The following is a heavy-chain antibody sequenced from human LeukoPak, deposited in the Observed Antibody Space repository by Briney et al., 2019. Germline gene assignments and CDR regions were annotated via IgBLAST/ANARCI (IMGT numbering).Heavy chain of an antibody. D-gene: IGHD6-19*01. CDR3: ARLRAMAGHRGGFDF. CDR1: GGSISSSSYY. V-gene: IGHV4-39*01. Sequence: KPSETLSLTCTVSGGSISSSSYYWGWIRQPPGKGLEWIGSIYYSGSTYYNPSLKSRVTISVDTSKNQFSLQLTSMTAADTAVYYCARLRAMAGHRGGFDFWGRGTMVTVSS. CDR2: IYYSGST. J-gene: IGHJ3*01.